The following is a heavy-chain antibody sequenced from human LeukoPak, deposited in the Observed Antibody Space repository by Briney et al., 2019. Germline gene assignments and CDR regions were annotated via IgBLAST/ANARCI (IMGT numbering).Heavy chain of an antibody. CDR2: INLNTGGT. V-gene: IGHV1-2*02. CDR1: GDSFSDYY. D-gene: IGHD6-19*01. Sequence: ASVKVSCKASGDSFSDYYIHWVRQAPGQGPEWMGWINLNTGGTNYAQKFDGRFSMTRDTSINTAFMELSGLTFEDTAMYYCARGPALHSKWVGGRWFDPWGQGTLVTVSS. J-gene: IGHJ5*02. CDR3: ARGPALHSKWVGGRWFDP.